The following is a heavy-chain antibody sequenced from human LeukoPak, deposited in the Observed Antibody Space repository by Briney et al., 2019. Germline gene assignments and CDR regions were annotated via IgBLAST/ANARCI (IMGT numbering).Heavy chain of an antibody. J-gene: IGHJ4*02. Sequence: GGSLRLSCSASGFTFSSYAMHWVRQAPGKGLEWVLGISGSGGNAYYADSVKGRFTVSRDNSKNTLYLQMNSLRVEDTAIHYCAKMSRVTVAGAYIDFWGQGTLVTVSS. CDR2: ISGSGGNA. V-gene: IGHV3-23*01. D-gene: IGHD6-19*01. CDR1: GFTFSSYA. CDR3: AKMSRVTVAGAYIDF.